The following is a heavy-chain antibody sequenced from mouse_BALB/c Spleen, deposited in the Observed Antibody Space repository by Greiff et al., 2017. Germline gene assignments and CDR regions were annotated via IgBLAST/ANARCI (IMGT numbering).Heavy chain of an antibody. CDR2: IYYSGTI. CDR3: ARDGGYGNPFAY. CDR1: GISITTGNYR. D-gene: IGHD2-1*01. Sequence: EVKLVESGPGLVKPSQTVSLTCTVTGISITTGNYRWSWIRQFPGNKLEWIGYIYYSGTITYNPSLTSRTTITRDTSKNQFFLEMNSLTAEDTATYYCARDGGYGNPFAYWGQGTLVTVSA. V-gene: IGHV3-5*02. J-gene: IGHJ3*01.